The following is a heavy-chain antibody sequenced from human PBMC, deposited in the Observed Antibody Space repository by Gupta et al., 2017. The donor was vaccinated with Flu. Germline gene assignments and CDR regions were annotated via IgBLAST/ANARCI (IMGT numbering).Heavy chain of an antibody. CDR1: ISSDNYD. CDR3: ARLRSPFSSGWY. CDR2: FFYGGST. Sequence: ISSDNYDWGWIRQPPGKGLEWSGNFFYGGSTYYNPSLKSRVSISADTSKNQFSLTLTSVTAADTAVYDCARLRSPFSSGWYWGQGTRVTVSS. D-gene: IGHD6-19*01. J-gene: IGHJ4*02. V-gene: IGHV4-39*01.